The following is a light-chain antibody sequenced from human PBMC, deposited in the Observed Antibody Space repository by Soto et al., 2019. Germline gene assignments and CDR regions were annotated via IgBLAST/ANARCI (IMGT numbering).Light chain of an antibody. V-gene: IGLV2-8*01. CDR2: EVS. Sequence: QSALTQPPSASWSPGQSVTISCTGTSSDVGGYNYVSWYQQHPGKAPKLMIYEVSKRPSGVPDRFSGSKSGNTASLTVSGLQAEDEADYYCSSYAGSNNLVFGTGTKVTVL. J-gene: IGLJ1*01. CDR3: SSYAGSNNLV. CDR1: SSDVGGYNY.